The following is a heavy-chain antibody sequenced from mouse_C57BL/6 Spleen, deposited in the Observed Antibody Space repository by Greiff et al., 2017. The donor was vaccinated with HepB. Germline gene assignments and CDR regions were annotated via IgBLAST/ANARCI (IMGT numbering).Heavy chain of an antibody. J-gene: IGHJ2*01. D-gene: IGHD1-2*01. CDR1: GYTFTSYT. CDR2: INPSSGYT. CDR3: ARKSTRAAY. Sequence: VQLQQSGAELVKPGASVKMSCKAFGYTFTSYTMHWVKQRPGQGLEWIGYINPSSGYTKYNQKFKDKATLTADKSSSTAYMQLSSLTSEDSAVYYCARKSTRAAYWGQGTTLTVSS. V-gene: IGHV1-4*01.